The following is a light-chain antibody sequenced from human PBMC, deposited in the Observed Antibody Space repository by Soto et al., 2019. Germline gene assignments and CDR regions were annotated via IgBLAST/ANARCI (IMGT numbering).Light chain of an antibody. CDR1: QDIGGN. V-gene: IGKV1-12*01. J-gene: IGKJ1*01. Sequence: DIQMTQSPSSVSASVGDRITITCRASQDIGGNLAWFQQKPGKAPKYLIHAASILQSGVPSRFSGSGSGTEFILTINNLQPEDFATYFCLQVYSFPRTFGLGTKVEI. CDR2: AAS. CDR3: LQVYSFPRT.